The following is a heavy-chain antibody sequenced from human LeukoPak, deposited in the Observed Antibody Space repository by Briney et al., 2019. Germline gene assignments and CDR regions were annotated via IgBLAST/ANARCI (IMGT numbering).Heavy chain of an antibody. CDR2: ISSSGSTI. CDR3: ARDPRMYNWFDP. J-gene: IGHJ5*02. Sequence: GGSLRLSCAASGFTFSDYYMSWSRQAPGKGLEWVSYISSSGSTIYYADSVKGRFTISRDNAKNSLYLQMNSLRAEDTAVYYCARDPRMYNWFDPWGQGTLVTVSS. V-gene: IGHV3-11*04. CDR1: GFTFSDYY.